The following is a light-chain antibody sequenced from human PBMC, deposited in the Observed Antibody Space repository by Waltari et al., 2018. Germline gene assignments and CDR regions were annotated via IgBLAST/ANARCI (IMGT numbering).Light chain of an antibody. CDR2: DVT. CDR3: CSYAGSYSWL. CDR1: SSDVGNYNF. V-gene: IGLV2-11*01. Sequence: QSALTQPRSVSGSPGLSVTISCVGSSSDVGNYNFVSWFQHHPGKAPKLLIFDVTKRPSGVPVRFSASKSGTTASLTISGLQSEDEADYYCCSYAGSYSWLFGGGTKVTVL. J-gene: IGLJ3*02.